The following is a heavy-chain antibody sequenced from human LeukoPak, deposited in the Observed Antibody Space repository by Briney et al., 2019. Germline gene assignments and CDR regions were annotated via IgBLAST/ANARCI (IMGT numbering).Heavy chain of an antibody. V-gene: IGHV3-21*01. Sequence: GGSLRLSCAASGFSFSSYSMNWVRQAPGKGLEWVSSISSSSSYIYYADSVKGRFTISRDNAKNSLYLQMNSLRGEDTAVYYCARDREGGSLDYWGQGTLVTVSS. CDR2: ISSSSSYI. CDR1: GFSFSSYS. J-gene: IGHJ4*02. CDR3: ARDREGGSLDY. D-gene: IGHD3-16*01.